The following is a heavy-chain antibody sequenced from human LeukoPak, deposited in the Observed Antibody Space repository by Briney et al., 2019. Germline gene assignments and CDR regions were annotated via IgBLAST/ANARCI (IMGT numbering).Heavy chain of an antibody. J-gene: IGHJ4*02. D-gene: IGHD6-13*01. Sequence: PGGSLRLSCAASGFTFSSYAMSWVRQAPGKGLEWVSAISGSGGSTYYADSVKGRSTISRDNSKNTLYLQMNSLRAEDTAVYYCAKATGYSSSWTLFDYWGQGTLVTVSS. CDR2: ISGSGGST. V-gene: IGHV3-23*01. CDR3: AKATGYSSSWTLFDY. CDR1: GFTFSSYA.